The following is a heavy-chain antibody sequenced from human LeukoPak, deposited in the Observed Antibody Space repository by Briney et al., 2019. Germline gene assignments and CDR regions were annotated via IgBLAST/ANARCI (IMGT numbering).Heavy chain of an antibody. CDR3: ARARKEYYGSGSSINWFDP. J-gene: IGHJ5*02. V-gene: IGHV3-21*01. CDR2: ISSSSSYI. Sequence: GGSLRLSCAASGFTFSSYSMNWVRQAPGKGLEWVLSISSSSSYIYYADSVKGRFTISRDNAKNSLYLQMNSLRAEDTAVYYCARARKEYYGSGSSINWFDPWGQGTLVTVSS. D-gene: IGHD3-10*01. CDR1: GFTFSSYS.